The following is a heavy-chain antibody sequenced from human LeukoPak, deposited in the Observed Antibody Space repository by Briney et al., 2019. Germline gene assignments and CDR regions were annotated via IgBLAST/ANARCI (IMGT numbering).Heavy chain of an antibody. CDR3: ARGRGEVYSGYPTRYYYYYYMDV. Sequence: PSETLSLTCAVYGGSFRGYYWSWIRKPPGKGLEWIGEINHSGSTNYNPSLKSRVTISVDTSKNQFSLKLSSVTAADTAVYYCARGRGEVYSGYPTRYYYYYYMDVWGKGTTVTVSS. J-gene: IGHJ6*03. CDR1: GGSFRGYY. CDR2: INHSGST. V-gene: IGHV4-34*01. D-gene: IGHD5-12*01.